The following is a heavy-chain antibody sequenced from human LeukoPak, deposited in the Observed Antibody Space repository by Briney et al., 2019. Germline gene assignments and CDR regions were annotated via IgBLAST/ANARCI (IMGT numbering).Heavy chain of an antibody. V-gene: IGHV1-2*02. CDR3: ARARRDGYNLGY. CDR2: INPNSGGT. D-gene: IGHD5-24*01. Sequence: ASVTVSCKASGYTFTGYYMHWVRQAPGQGLEWMGWINPNSGGTNYAQKFQGRVTMTRDTSISTAYMELSRLRSDDTAVYYCARARRDGYNLGYWGQGTLVTVSS. CDR1: GYTFTGYY. J-gene: IGHJ4*02.